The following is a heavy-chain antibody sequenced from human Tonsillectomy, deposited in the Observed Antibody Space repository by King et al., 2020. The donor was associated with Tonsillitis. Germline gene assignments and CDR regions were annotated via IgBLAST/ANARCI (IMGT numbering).Heavy chain of an antibody. CDR1: GYSFSTYW. V-gene: IGHV5-51*01. CDR3: ARKPHGWVDS. CDR2: IYPRDSDT. D-gene: IGHD5-24*01. J-gene: IGHJ4*02. Sequence: VQLVESGAEVKKPGESLKISCQGSGYSFSTYWIAWVRQMPGKGLDLMGIIYPRDSDTRYRPSFEGQVTISVDKSMNTAYLQWSSLKTSDTAIYYCARKPHGWVDSWGQGTLVTVSS.